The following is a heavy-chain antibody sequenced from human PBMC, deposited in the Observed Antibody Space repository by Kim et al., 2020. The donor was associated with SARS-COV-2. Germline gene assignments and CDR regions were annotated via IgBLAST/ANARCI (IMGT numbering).Heavy chain of an antibody. V-gene: IGHV3-23*01. CDR1: GFTFGSNG. CDR2: IGPNGGAT. Sequence: GGSLRLSCAASGFTFGSNGMNWVRQAPGKGLEWVSTIGPNGGATFYAVSVQGRFTISRDNSKNTLFLQMNSLRAEDTAVYYCAKGGGNFDYWGQGTLVTVSS. CDR3: AKGGGNFDY. D-gene: IGHD3-10*01. J-gene: IGHJ4*02.